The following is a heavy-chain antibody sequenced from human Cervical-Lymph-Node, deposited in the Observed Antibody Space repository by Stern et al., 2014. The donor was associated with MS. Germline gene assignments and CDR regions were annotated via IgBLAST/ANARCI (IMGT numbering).Heavy chain of an antibody. J-gene: IGHJ5*02. CDR1: GFTFSDHY. D-gene: IGHD6-13*01. Sequence: VQLVESGGGLVQPGGSLRLSCAASGFTFSDHYMSWVRQAPGKGLEWVSYISRMGSSSYYADSVKGRFTISRDNGRDSLYLQMSSLRAEDTAVYYCAMDQSLTLRDIAARAWGQGTLVIVSS. CDR2: ISRMGSSS. CDR3: AMDQSLTLRDIAARA. V-gene: IGHV3-11*01.